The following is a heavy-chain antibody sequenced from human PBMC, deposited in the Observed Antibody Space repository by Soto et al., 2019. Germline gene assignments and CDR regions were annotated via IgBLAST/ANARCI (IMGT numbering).Heavy chain of an antibody. D-gene: IGHD5-18*01. CDR1: GYTFTSYY. CDR3: ARDPGYSYGYN. V-gene: IGHV1-46*01. J-gene: IGHJ4*02. CDR2: INPSNGNT. Sequence: GASVKVSCKASGYTFTSYYMHWVRQAPGQGLEWMGIINPSNGNTRYSQKFQGRVTITRDTSTSTVYMELSSLRSEDTAVYYCARDPGYSYGYNWGQGTLVTVSS.